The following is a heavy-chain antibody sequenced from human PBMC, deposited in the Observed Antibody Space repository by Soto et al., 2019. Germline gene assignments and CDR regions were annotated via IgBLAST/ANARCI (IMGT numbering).Heavy chain of an antibody. CDR1: GFTFSSYA. V-gene: IGHV3-23*01. CDR3: ARTYSASSSPDY. Sequence: PGGSLRLSGAASGFTFSSYAMTWVRQAPGKGLEWVSSISSGGGTYYADSVKGRFSISRDTSKDTLSLRMNSLRAEDTAIYYCARTYSASSSPDYWGQGTLVTVSS. D-gene: IGHD5-12*01. J-gene: IGHJ4*02. CDR2: ISSGGGT.